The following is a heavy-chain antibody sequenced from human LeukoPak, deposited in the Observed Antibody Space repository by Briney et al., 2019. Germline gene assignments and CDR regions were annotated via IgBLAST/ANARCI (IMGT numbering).Heavy chain of an antibody. CDR3: AKVAGNWYFDL. D-gene: IGHD2-15*01. CDR1: GFTFSSCA. CDR2: ISGSGGST. V-gene: IGHV3-23*01. Sequence: GGSLRLSCAASGFTFSSCAMSWVRQAPGKGLEWVSGISGSGGSTDYADSVKGRFTISRDNSKNTLDLQMNFLRAEDTAVYYCAKVAGNWYFDLWGRGTLVTVSS. J-gene: IGHJ2*01.